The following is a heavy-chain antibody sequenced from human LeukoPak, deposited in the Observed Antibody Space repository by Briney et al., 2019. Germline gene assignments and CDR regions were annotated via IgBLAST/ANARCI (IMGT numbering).Heavy chain of an antibody. CDR3: ASLRYCSGGSCFPKYFQH. CDR1: GFTFSSYS. Sequence: GGSLRLSCAASGFTFSSYSMNWVRQAPGKGLEWVSSISSSSSYIYYADSVKGRFTISRDNAKNSLYLQMNSLRAEDTAVYYCASLRYCSGGSCFPKYFQHWGQGTLVTVSS. CDR2: ISSSSSYI. V-gene: IGHV3-21*04. J-gene: IGHJ1*01. D-gene: IGHD2-15*01.